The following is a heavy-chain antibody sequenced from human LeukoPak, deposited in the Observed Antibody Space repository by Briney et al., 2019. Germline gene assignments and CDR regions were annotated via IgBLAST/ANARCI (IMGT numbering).Heavy chain of an antibody. CDR2: IHPNTGGT. V-gene: IGHV1-2*02. D-gene: IGHD1-26*01. CDR1: GYSFNDYY. CDR3: AREHQWASDY. Sequence: ASVKVSCKASGYSFNDYYVHWIRQAPGQGLEWVEWIHPNTGGTEYAQKFKDRATITRDTSSSTVYMELKSLRSDDTAIYYCAREHQWASDYWGQGTLVTVSS. J-gene: IGHJ4*02.